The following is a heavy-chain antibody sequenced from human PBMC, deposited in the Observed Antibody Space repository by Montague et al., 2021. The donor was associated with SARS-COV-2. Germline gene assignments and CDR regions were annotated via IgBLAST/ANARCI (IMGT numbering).Heavy chain of an antibody. CDR2: IYYSGST. CDR3: ARGPWLITIFGVVTSYGMDV. J-gene: IGHJ6*02. V-gene: IGHV4-61*01. D-gene: IGHD3-3*01. Sequence: SETLSLTCTVSGGSVSSGSYYWSWIRQPPGKGLEWIGYIYYSGSTNYNPSLKSRVTISVDTSKNQFSLKLRSVTAADTAVYYCARGPWLITIFGVVTSYGMDVWGQGTTVTVSS. CDR1: GGSVSSGSYY.